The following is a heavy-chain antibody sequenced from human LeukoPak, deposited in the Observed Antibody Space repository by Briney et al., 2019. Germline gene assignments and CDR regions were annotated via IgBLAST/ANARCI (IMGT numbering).Heavy chain of an antibody. CDR3: ARGVDY. J-gene: IGHJ4*02. V-gene: IGHV3-74*01. CDR2: INTDGSTT. Sequence: GESLRLSCVASTFDLSPYEMSWVRQAPGKGLVWVSRINTDGSTTSYADSVKGRFTISRDNAKNTLYLQMNSLRAEDTAVYYCARGVDYWGQGTLVAVSS. CDR1: TFDLSPYE.